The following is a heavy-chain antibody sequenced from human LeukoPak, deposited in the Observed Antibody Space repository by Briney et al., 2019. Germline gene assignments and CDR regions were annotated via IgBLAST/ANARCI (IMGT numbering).Heavy chain of an antibody. Sequence: GSVKVSCKASGYTFTSYGISWVRQAPGQGLEWMGWISAYNGNTNYAQKLQGRVTMTTDTSTSTAYMELRSLRSDDTAVYYRARDKEYYGSGSYYILGYWGQGTLVTVSS. CDR3: ARDKEYYGSGSYYILGY. CDR1: GYTFTSYG. D-gene: IGHD3-10*01. CDR2: ISAYNGNT. J-gene: IGHJ4*02. V-gene: IGHV1-18*04.